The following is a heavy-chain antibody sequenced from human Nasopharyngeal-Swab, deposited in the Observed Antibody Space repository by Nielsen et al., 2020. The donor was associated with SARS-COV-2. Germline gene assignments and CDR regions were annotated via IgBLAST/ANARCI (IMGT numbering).Heavy chain of an antibody. Sequence: ASVKVSCKASGYTFTSYAMHWVRQAPGQGLEWMGWISAYNGNTNYAQKLQGRVTMTTDTSTSTAYMELRSLRSDDTAVYYCARSGVADKSEGIDYWGQGTLVTVSS. CDR1: GYTFTSYA. CDR3: ARSGVADKSEGIDY. CDR2: ISAYNGNT. V-gene: IGHV1-18*01. J-gene: IGHJ4*02. D-gene: IGHD2-15*01.